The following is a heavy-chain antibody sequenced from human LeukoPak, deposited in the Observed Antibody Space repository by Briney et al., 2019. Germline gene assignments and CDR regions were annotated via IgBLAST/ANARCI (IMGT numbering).Heavy chain of an antibody. Sequence: GGSLRLSCAASGFTFSSYSMNWVRQAPGKGLEWVSYISSSSSTIYYADSVKGRFTISRDNAKNSLYLQMNSLRAEDTAVYYCARDIHSVAFDIWGQGTMVTASS. V-gene: IGHV3-48*01. CDR3: ARDIHSVAFDI. J-gene: IGHJ3*02. CDR2: ISSSSSTI. CDR1: GFTFSSYS.